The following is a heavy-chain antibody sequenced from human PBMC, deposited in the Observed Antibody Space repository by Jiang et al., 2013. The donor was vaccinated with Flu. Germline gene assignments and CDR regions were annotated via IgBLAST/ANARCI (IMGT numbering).Heavy chain of an antibody. V-gene: IGHV3-30*18. Sequence: SCAASGFTSVAMACTGSARLQARGWSGWQLYHMNGSNKYYADSVKGRFTISRDNSKNTLYLQMNSLRAEDTAVYYCAKDFYYDSWGYWGQGTLVTVSS. CDR1: GFTSVAMA. CDR3: AKDFYYDSWGY. D-gene: IGHD3-22*01. J-gene: IGHJ4*02. CDR2: YHMNGSNK.